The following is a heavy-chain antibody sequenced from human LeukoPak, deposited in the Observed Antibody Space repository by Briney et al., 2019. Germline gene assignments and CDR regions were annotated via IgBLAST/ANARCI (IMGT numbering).Heavy chain of an antibody. D-gene: IGHD3-3*01. V-gene: IGHV4-39*01. CDR2: IYYSGST. CDR1: GGSISSSSYY. J-gene: IGHJ4*02. CDR3: ARRSGSYYFDY. Sequence: SETLSLTCTVSGGSISSSSYYWGWIRQPPGKGLEWIGSIYYSGSTYYNPSLKSRVTISVDTSKNQFSLKLSSVTAADTAVYYCARRSGSYYFDYWGRGTLVTVSS.